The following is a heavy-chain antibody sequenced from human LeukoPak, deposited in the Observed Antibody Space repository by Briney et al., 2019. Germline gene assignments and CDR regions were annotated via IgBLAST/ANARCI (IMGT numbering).Heavy chain of an antibody. Sequence: SQTLSLTCTVSGGSISSGSYYWSWIRQPAGKGLEWIGRIYTSGGTNYNPSLKSRVTISVDTSKNQFSLKLSSVTAADTAVYYCARTYYDFWSGYYSASTTNYGMDVWGQGTTVTVSS. D-gene: IGHD3-3*01. J-gene: IGHJ6*02. V-gene: IGHV4-61*02. CDR1: GGSISSGSYY. CDR3: ARTYYDFWSGYYSASTTNYGMDV. CDR2: IYTSGGT.